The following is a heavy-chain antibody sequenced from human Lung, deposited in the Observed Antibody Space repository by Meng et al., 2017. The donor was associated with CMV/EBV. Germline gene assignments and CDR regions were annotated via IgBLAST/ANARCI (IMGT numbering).Heavy chain of an antibody. CDR1: GFIFDDYA. Sequence: LSLTXAASGFIFDDYAMHWVRQAPGKGLEWVSGISWNGKNINYADSVKGRFTISRDNAKNSLHLQMNSLGVDDTAVYYCAKTDGYYRIAQWGQGKLVTVSS. CDR3: AKTDGYYRIAQ. D-gene: IGHD3-22*01. V-gene: IGHV3-9*01. J-gene: IGHJ4*02. CDR2: ISWNGKNI.